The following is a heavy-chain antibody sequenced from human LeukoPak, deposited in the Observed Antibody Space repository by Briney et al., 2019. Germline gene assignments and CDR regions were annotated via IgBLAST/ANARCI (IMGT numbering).Heavy chain of an antibody. CDR3: ARVHGAYPFDY. CDR1: GFTFSCYA. Sequence: GGSLRLSCAASGFTFSCYAMHWVRQAPGKGLEWVAVISYDGGNKYYADSVKGRFTISRDNAKNSLYLQMNSLRAEDTAVYYCARVHGAYPFDYWGQGTLVTVSS. D-gene: IGHD4/OR15-4a*01. V-gene: IGHV3-30*04. CDR2: ISYDGGNK. J-gene: IGHJ4*02.